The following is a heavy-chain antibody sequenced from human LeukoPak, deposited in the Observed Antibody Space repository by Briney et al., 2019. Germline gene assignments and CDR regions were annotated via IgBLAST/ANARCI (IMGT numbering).Heavy chain of an antibody. D-gene: IGHD1-1*01. J-gene: IGHJ4*02. Sequence: SETLSLTCTVSGGSVSNDFWTWIRQPPGKGLEWIGYISSSGSTHYNPSLESRVTISEETSRTQFSLKLNSVTASDTAVYYCARYNGLFDSWGQGTQVTVSS. CDR3: ARYNGLFDS. V-gene: IGHV4-4*09. CDR1: GGSVSNDF. CDR2: ISSSGST.